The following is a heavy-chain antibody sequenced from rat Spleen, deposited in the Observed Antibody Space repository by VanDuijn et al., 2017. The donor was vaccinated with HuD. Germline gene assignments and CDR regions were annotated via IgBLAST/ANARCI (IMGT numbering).Heavy chain of an antibody. CDR1: GFTFSNYY. V-gene: IGHV5-25*01. Sequence: EVQLVESGGGLVQPGRSLKLSCAASGFTFSNYYMAWVRQAPTKGLEWVAYISTGGVNTYYRDSVKGRFTVSRDNAKSTLYLQMDSLRSEDTATYYCARLTFYYYSSYPFFDYWGQGVMVTVSS. J-gene: IGHJ2*01. D-gene: IGHD1-2*01. CDR3: ARLTFYYYSSYPFFDY. CDR2: ISTGGVNT.